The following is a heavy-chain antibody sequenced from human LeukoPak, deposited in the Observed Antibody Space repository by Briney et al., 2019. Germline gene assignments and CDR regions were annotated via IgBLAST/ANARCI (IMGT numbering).Heavy chain of an antibody. V-gene: IGHV5-51*01. Sequence: GESLKISCKGSGYSFTSYWIGWVCQMPGKGLEWMGIIYPGDSDTRYSPSFQGQVTISADKSISTAYLQWSSLKASDTAMYYCARRDHYDSSGYPNFDYWGQGTLVTVSS. D-gene: IGHD3-22*01. CDR1: GYSFTSYW. CDR2: IYPGDSDT. CDR3: ARRDHYDSSGYPNFDY. J-gene: IGHJ4*02.